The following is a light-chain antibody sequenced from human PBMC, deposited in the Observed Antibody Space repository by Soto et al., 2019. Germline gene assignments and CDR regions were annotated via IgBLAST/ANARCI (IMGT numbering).Light chain of an antibody. CDR1: QSISSTS. CDR2: GAS. Sequence: EIVLTQSPGTLSLSPGERATLSCRASQSISSTSLAWYQQKPGQAPRLLIYGASTRATGIPARFSGSGSRTEFTLTISSLQSEDFAVYCCQQYNNWPGTFGQGTKVDI. J-gene: IGKJ1*01. CDR3: QQYNNWPGT. V-gene: IGKV3-15*01.